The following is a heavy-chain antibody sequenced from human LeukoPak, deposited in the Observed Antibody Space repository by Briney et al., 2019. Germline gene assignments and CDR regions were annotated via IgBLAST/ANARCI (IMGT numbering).Heavy chain of an antibody. Sequence: SQTLSLTCTVSGGSISSGGYSWSWIRQHPGKGLEWIGYIYYSGSTYYNPSLKSRVTISVDTSKNQFSLKLSSVTAADTAVYYCARGGSGYCSGGSCYSFDYWGQGTLVTVSS. CDR2: IYYSGST. D-gene: IGHD2-15*01. J-gene: IGHJ4*02. V-gene: IGHV4-31*03. CDR3: ARGGSGYCSGGSCYSFDY. CDR1: GGSISSGGYS.